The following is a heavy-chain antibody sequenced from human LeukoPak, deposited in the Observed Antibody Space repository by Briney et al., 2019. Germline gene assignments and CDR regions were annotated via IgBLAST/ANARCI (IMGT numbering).Heavy chain of an antibody. D-gene: IGHD6-19*01. CDR2: IKQDGSEK. Sequence: GGSLRLSCAASGFTFSSYWMSWVRQAPGKGLEWVANIKQDGSEKYYVDSVKGRFTISRDNSKNTLYLQMHSLRAEDTAVYYCAKDPDPYSSGWYRDYWGQGTLVTVSS. V-gene: IGHV3-7*03. CDR3: AKDPDPYSSGWYRDY. CDR1: GFTFSSYW. J-gene: IGHJ4*02.